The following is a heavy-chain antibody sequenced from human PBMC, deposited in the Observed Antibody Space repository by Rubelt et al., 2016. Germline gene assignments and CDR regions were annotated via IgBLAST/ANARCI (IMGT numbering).Heavy chain of an antibody. V-gene: IGHV1-18*03. CDR3: ARVIYSNNDNWFDP. CDR1: GYTFTSYG. J-gene: IGHJ5*02. D-gene: IGHD4-11*01. Sequence: QVQLVQSGAEVKKPGASVKVSCKASGYTFTSYGVSWVRQAPGQGLEWMGWISTYNGNTNYAQKLQGRVTMPTDTSTSTVYMELRSLSSDDMAVYYFARVIYSNNDNWFDPWGQGTLVTVSS. CDR2: ISTYNGNT.